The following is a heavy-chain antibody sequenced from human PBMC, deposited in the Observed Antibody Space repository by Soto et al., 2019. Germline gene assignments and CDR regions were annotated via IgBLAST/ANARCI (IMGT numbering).Heavy chain of an antibody. D-gene: IGHD6-19*01. CDR2: IYYSGST. Sequence: PSETLSLTCTVSGGSISSYYWSWIRQPPGKGLEWIGYIYYSGSTNYNPSLKSRVTISVDTSKNQFSLKLSSVTAADTAVYYCARGIAVAGTARHGWFDPWGQGTLVTVSS. CDR3: ARGIAVAGTARHGWFDP. J-gene: IGHJ5*02. CDR1: GGSISSYY. V-gene: IGHV4-59*01.